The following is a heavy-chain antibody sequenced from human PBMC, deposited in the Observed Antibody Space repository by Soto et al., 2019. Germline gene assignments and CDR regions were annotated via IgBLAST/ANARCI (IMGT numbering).Heavy chain of an antibody. CDR3: ARGLHGAFTTMVY. CDR2: VNPNGYTS. V-gene: IGHV1-46*02. D-gene: IGHD5-18*01. Sequence: GASVKVSCKASGYTFYNYYIHWVRQAPGQGLEWMGIVNPNGYTSTLAQKFQGRLTVTRDTSTNTVYMELSSLTPEDTAVYFCARGLHGAFTTMVYWGQGTLVTVSS. J-gene: IGHJ1*01. CDR1: GYTFYNYY.